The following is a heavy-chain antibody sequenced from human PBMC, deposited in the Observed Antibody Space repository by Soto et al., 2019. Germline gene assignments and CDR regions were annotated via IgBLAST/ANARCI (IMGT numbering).Heavy chain of an antibody. J-gene: IGHJ5*02. CDR3: ARGRYCSGGSCRSHSCFDP. Sequence: QVQLVESGGGVVQPGGSLRLSCAASGFTFSNYGMHCVRQAPGKGLEWVAVIWYDGTNKYYADSVKGRFTICRDNSNNTLYLQMNSLGAEDTSVYYCARGRYCSGGSCRSHSCFDPWGQGTLVTVSS. D-gene: IGHD2-15*01. CDR2: IWYDGTNK. V-gene: IGHV3-33*01. CDR1: GFTFSNYG.